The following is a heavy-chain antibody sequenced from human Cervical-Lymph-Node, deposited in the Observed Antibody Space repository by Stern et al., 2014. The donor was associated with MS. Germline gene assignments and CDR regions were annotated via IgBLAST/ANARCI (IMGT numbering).Heavy chain of an antibody. D-gene: IGHD2-2*01. Sequence: VQLVESGGGVVQPGRSLRLSCAASGFTFSSYGMHWVRQAPGKGLEWVAVISYHGSNKYYADSVKGRFTISRDNSKNTLYLQMNSLRAEDTAVYYCAKAKAPIVVVPAAPGDYWGQGTLVTVSS. J-gene: IGHJ4*02. CDR3: AKAKAPIVVVPAAPGDY. CDR1: GFTFSSYG. CDR2: ISYHGSNK. V-gene: IGHV3-30*18.